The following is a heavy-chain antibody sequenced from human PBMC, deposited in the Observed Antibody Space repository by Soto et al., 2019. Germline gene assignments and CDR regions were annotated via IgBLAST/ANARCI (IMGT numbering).Heavy chain of an antibody. CDR1: GGTFSRSG. V-gene: IGHV1-69*18. J-gene: IGHJ6*02. CDR2: IVPSVDTT. CDR3: AICPQPPATADPYAVDV. Sequence: QVQLVQSGTEVKKPGASVKVSCKASGGTFSRSGFHWVRQAPGQGLEWMGMIVPSVDTTNYAQKFQARVTISADQFTNTVYMELRSRRSEDTAVYYCAICPQPPATADPYAVDVWGQGTRVIVSS. D-gene: IGHD1-26*01.